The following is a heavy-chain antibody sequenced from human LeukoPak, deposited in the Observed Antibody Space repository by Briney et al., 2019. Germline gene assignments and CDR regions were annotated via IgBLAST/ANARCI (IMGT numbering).Heavy chain of an antibody. CDR1: GFTFSSYG. J-gene: IGHJ4*02. Sequence: GGSLRLSCAASGFTFSSYGMHLVRQAPGKGLEWVAVISYDGSNKYYADSVKGRFTISRDNSKNTLYLQMNSLRAEDTAVYYCAKAPDLYCSGGSCYGALDFDYWGQGTLVTVSS. V-gene: IGHV3-30*18. CDR3: AKAPDLYCSGGSCYGALDFDY. D-gene: IGHD2-15*01. CDR2: ISYDGSNK.